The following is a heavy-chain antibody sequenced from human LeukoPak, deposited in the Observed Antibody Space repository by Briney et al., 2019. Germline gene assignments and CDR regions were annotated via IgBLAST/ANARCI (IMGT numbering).Heavy chain of an antibody. J-gene: IGHJ3*02. CDR2: IYYSGST. CDR3: ARLYYYGSGSYAFDI. V-gene: IGHV4-59*08. CDR1: GGSIRSYY. Sequence: SETLSLTCTVSGGSIRSYYWSWIRQPPGKGLEWIGYIYYSGSTNYNPSLKSRVTISVDTSKNQFSLKLSSVTAADTAVYYCARLYYYGSGSYAFDIWGQGTMVTVSS. D-gene: IGHD3-10*01.